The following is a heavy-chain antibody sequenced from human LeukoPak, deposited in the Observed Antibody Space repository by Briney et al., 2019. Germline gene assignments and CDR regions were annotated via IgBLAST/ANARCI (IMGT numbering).Heavy chain of an antibody. CDR3: ARDQSYDFWSGYFGTVDFDY. CDR1: GYTFTSYG. V-gene: IGHV1-18*01. D-gene: IGHD3-3*01. CDR2: ISAYNGNT. Sequence: ASVKVSCKASGYTFTSYGISWVRQAPGQGLEWMGWISAYNGNTNYAQNLQGRVTMTTDTSTSTAYMELRSLRSDDTAVYYCARDQSYDFWSGYFGTVDFDYWGQGTLVTVSS. J-gene: IGHJ4*02.